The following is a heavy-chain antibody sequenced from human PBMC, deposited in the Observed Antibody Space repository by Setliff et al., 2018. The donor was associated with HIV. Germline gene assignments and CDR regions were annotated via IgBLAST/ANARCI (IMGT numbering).Heavy chain of an antibody. CDR2: IYYSGTT. CDR1: GGSISSSSYY. CDR3: ASPKERYYYGSGTNVREYYGMDV. D-gene: IGHD3-10*01. J-gene: IGHJ6*02. V-gene: IGHV4-39*07. Sequence: SETLSLTCTVSGGSISSSSYYWGWIRQPPGKGLEWIGSIYYSGTTYYNPSLKSRITISVDTSKNQFSLKVNSVTAADTAVYYCASPKERYYYGSGTNVREYYGMDVWGQGTTVT.